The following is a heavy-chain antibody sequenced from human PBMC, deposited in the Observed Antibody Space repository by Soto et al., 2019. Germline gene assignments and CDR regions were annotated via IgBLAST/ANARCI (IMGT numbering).Heavy chain of an antibody. V-gene: IGHV4-30-2*01. CDR3: ARERMVRGWIDP. CDR2: VYHTGSA. Sequence: QLLLQESGSGLVRPSQTLSLTCEVSGGSFSSGSHTWNWLRQPLGKGLEWIGYVYHTGSASYNPSLNNRVTMSIDKSKNQFSLTLTSVTAADTAVYYCARERMVRGWIDPWGQGILVTVSS. CDR1: GGSFSSGSHT. J-gene: IGHJ5*02. D-gene: IGHD3-10*01.